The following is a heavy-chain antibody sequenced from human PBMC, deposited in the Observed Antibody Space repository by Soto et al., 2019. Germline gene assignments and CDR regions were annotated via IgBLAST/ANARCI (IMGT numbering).Heavy chain of an antibody. D-gene: IGHD3-3*01. Sequence: VKVSCKVSGYTLTELSMHWVRQAPGKGFEWMGGFDPEDGETIYAQKFQGRVTMTEDTSTDTAYMELSSVTAADTAVYYCARGPPHYDFWSGYYYDYWGQGTLVTVSS. J-gene: IGHJ4*02. CDR1: GYTLTELS. CDR3: ARGPPHYDFWSGYYYDY. CDR2: FDPEDGET. V-gene: IGHV1-24*01.